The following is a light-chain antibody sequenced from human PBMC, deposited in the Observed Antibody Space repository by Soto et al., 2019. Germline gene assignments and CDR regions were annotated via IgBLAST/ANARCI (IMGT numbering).Light chain of an antibody. CDR1: QTVRNNY. Sequence: EFVLSQSPGTLSLSPGERATLSCRAIQTVRNNYLAWYQQKPGQAPRSLIYGASSRATGIPDRFSGSGSGTDFTLTISRLEPEDFAVYYCQQYGSSPLITFGQGTRLEIK. J-gene: IGKJ5*01. CDR3: QQYGSSPLIT. CDR2: GAS. V-gene: IGKV3-20*01.